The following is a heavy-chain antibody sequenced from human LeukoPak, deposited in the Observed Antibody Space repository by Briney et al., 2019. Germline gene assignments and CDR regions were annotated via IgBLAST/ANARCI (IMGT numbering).Heavy chain of an antibody. J-gene: IGHJ6*02. V-gene: IGHV3-66*01. CDR3: ARDPFIVATIDYHGMDV. D-gene: IGHD5-12*01. Sequence: PWGSLTLSCTASGFSISSNCNSWVRHAPAAGMELVSVVYSGGSKYDADYVKGRFTIPRDNSKNTLYLQMNSLRAEDTAVYYCARDPFIVATIDYHGMDVWGQGTTVTVSS. CDR1: GFSISSNC. CDR2: VYSGGSK.